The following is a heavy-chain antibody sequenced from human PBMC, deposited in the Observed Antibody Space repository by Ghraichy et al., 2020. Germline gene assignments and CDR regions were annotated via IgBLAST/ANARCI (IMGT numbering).Heavy chain of an antibody. CDR1: GFTFSNHA. D-gene: IGHD3-22*01. V-gene: IGHV3-23*01. CDR2: ISGSDIST. CDR3: AKGGSWGDGYYGDY. Sequence: GGSLRLSCAASGFTFSNHAMSWVRQAPGKGLEWVSAISGSDISTFYVDSVRGRFTISRDNSKNTLYLQMNSLRAEDTAVYYCAKGGSWGDGYYGDYWGQGTLVHVSP. J-gene: IGHJ4*02.